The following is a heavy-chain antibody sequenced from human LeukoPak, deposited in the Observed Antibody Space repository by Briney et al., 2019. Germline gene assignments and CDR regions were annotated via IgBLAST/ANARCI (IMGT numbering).Heavy chain of an antibody. J-gene: IGHJ4*02. CDR1: GFTFSSCS. Sequence: PGGPLRLPCAASGFTFSSCSMMWVPQARGKGLEWVSSISSSSSYIYYEDPVKGRFTISRDNAKNSLYLQMNSLRAEDTAVYYCAREQQLVIYWGQGTLVTVSS. CDR2: ISSSSSYI. CDR3: AREQQLVIY. V-gene: IGHV3-21*01. D-gene: IGHD6-13*01.